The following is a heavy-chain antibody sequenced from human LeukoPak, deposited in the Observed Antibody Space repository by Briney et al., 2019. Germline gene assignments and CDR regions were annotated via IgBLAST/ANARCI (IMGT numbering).Heavy chain of an antibody. J-gene: IGHJ6*03. CDR2: IRSKAYGGTT. D-gene: IGHD5-18*01. V-gene: IGHV3-49*04. Sequence: GGSLRLSCTASGFTFGDYAMSWVRQAPGKGLEWVGFIRSKAYGGTTEYAASVKGRFTISRDDSESIAYLQMNGLKTEDTAVYYCTRDERGYSYGDYYYMDVWGKGTTVTVSS. CDR3: TRDERGYSYGDYYYMDV. CDR1: GFTFGDYA.